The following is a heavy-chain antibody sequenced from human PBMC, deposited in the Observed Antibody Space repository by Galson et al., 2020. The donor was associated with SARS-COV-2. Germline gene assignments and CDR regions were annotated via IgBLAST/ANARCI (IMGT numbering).Heavy chain of an antibody. D-gene: IGHD3-9*01. V-gene: IGHV1-2*02. CDR3: ARLRYYDVLTGYIVDV. Sequence: ASVKVSCKASGYTFTDYYIHWVRQAPGQGLEWMGWINPKSGGTNYAQKFEGSVTMTRDTSITTAYMELSRLRADDTAVYYCARLRYYDVLTGYIVDVWGQGTMVTVSS. CDR1: GYTFTDYY. CDR2: INPKSGGT. J-gene: IGHJ6*02.